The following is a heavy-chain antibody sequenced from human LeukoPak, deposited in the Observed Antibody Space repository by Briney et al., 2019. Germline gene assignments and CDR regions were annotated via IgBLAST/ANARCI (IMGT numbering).Heavy chain of an antibody. CDR3: ARARLRTGRTSSFDI. D-gene: IGHD3-10*01. CDR2: INSDGSST. V-gene: IGHV3-74*01. J-gene: IGHJ3*02. Sequence: GGSLRLSCAASGFTFSSYAMSWVRQAPGKGLVWVSRINSDGSSTSYADSVKGRFTISRDNAKNTLYLQMNSLRAEDTAVYYRARARLRTGRTSSFDIWGQGTMVTVSS. CDR1: GFTFSSYA.